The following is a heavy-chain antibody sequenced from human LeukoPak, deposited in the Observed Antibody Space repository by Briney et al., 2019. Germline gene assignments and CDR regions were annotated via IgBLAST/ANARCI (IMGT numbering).Heavy chain of an antibody. D-gene: IGHD2-2*01. Sequence: GASVKVSCKASGYTFANYGITWVRQAPGQGLDWMGWISAYHGITNYAQKLQGRVTMTTDTSTSTAYMELRSLRSDDTAVFYCARDLALYCSPTSCQDAFDIWGQGTMVTVSS. CDR2: ISAYHGIT. V-gene: IGHV1-18*01. J-gene: IGHJ3*02. CDR3: ARDLALYCSPTSCQDAFDI. CDR1: GYTFANYG.